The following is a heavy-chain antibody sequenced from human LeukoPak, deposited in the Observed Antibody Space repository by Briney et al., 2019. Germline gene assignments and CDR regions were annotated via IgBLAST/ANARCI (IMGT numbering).Heavy chain of an antibody. D-gene: IGHD3-3*01. CDR3: ARGIFGVVIISYYYGMDV. Sequence: GGSLRLSCAASGFTFSDYYMSWIRQAPGKGLEWVSYTSSSGSTIYYADSVKGRFTISRDNAKNSLYLQMNSLRAEDTAVYYCARGIFGVVIISYYYGMDVWGQGTTVTVSS. J-gene: IGHJ6*02. V-gene: IGHV3-11*01. CDR1: GFTFSDYY. CDR2: TSSSGSTI.